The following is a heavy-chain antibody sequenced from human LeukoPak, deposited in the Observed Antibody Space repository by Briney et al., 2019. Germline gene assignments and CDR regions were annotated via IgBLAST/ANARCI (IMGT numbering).Heavy chain of an antibody. Sequence: GESLKISCKGSGYSFTSYWIGWVRQMPGKGLEWMGIIYPGDSDTRYSPSPQGQVTISADKSISTAYLQWSSLKASDTAMYYCARLLEGYYDSSGYFDYWGQGTLVTVSS. V-gene: IGHV5-51*01. D-gene: IGHD3-22*01. CDR3: ARLLEGYYDSSGYFDY. CDR1: GYSFTSYW. CDR2: IYPGDSDT. J-gene: IGHJ4*02.